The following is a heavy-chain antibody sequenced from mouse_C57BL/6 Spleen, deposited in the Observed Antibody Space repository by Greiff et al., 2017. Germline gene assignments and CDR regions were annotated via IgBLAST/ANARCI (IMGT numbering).Heavy chain of an antibody. V-gene: IGHV1-82*01. CDR1: GYAFSSSW. CDR3: APYGPAWFAY. J-gene: IGHJ3*01. D-gene: IGHD1-1*02. CDR2: IYPGDGDT. Sequence: QVQLKQSGPELVKPGASVKISCKASGYAFSSSWMNWVKQRPGKGLEWIGRIYPGDGDTNYNGKFKGKATLTADKSSSTAYMQLSSLTSEDSAVYFCAPYGPAWFAYWGQGTLVTVSA.